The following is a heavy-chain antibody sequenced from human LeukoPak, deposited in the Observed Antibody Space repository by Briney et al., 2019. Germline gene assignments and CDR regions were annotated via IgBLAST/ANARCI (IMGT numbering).Heavy chain of an antibody. Sequence: VSCKASGYTFTSYGISWVRQAPGQGLEWMGWISAYNGNTNYAQKLQGRVTMTTDTSTSTAYMELRSLRSDDTAVYYCARMEIDCSGGSCYSDWFDPWGQGTLVTVSS. CDR1: GYTFTSYG. D-gene: IGHD2-15*01. V-gene: IGHV1-18*01. CDR2: ISAYNGNT. J-gene: IGHJ5*02. CDR3: ARMEIDCSGGSCYSDWFDP.